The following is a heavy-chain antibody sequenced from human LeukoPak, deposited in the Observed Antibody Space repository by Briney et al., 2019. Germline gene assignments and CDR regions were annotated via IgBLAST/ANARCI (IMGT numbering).Heavy chain of an antibody. CDR2: IYYSGST. CDR1: GGSISSYY. V-gene: IGHV4-59*12. Sequence: PSETLSLTCTVSGGSISSYYWSWIRQPPGKGLEWIGNIYYSGSTYYNPSLKSRVTMSVDTSKNQFSLKLSSVTAADTAVYYCARGPDDAFDIWGQGTMVTVSS. CDR3: ARGPDDAFDI. J-gene: IGHJ3*02.